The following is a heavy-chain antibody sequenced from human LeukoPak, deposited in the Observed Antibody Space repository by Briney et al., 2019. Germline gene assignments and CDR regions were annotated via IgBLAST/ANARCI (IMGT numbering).Heavy chain of an antibody. CDR3: AKDPAVADFDY. V-gene: IGHV3-21*04. J-gene: IGHJ4*02. CDR2: ISSSSSYI. Sequence: GGSLRLSCAASGFTFSSYSMNWVRQAPGKGLEWVSSISSSSSYIYYADSVKGRFTISRDNSKNTLYLQMNGLRAEDTAVYYCAKDPAVADFDYWGQGTLVTVSS. D-gene: IGHD6-19*01. CDR1: GFTFSSYS.